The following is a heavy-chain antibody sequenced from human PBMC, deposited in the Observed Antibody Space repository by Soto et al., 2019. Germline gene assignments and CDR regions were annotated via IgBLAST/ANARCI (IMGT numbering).Heavy chain of an antibody. CDR2: ISAYNGNT. V-gene: IGHV1-18*01. CDR1: GYTFTSYG. CDR3: ARERGPGYCSSTSCYLDWFDP. Sequence: SVKVSCKASGYTFTSYGISWVRQAPGQGLEWMGWISAYNGNTNYAQKLQGRVTMTTDTSTSTAYMELRSLRSDDTAVYYCARERGPGYCSSTSCYLDWFDPWGQGTLVTVSS. D-gene: IGHD2-2*03. J-gene: IGHJ5*02.